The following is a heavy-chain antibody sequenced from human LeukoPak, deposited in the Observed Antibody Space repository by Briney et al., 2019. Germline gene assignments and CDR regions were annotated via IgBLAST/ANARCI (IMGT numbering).Heavy chain of an antibody. Sequence: SVKVSCKASGGTFSSYAISWVRQAPGQGLEWMGRIIPILGIANYAQKFQGRVTITADKSTSTAHMELSSLRSEDTAVYYCAREGLTGYPDYWGQGTLVTVSS. CDR3: AREGLTGYPDY. J-gene: IGHJ4*02. CDR2: IIPILGIA. D-gene: IGHD3-9*01. CDR1: GGTFSSYA. V-gene: IGHV1-69*04.